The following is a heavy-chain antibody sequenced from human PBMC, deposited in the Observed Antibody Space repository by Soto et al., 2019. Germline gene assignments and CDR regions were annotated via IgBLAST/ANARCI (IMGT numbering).Heavy chain of an antibody. CDR1: GGSISSYY. D-gene: IGHD3-22*01. Sequence: PSDPLSLTCTVSGGSISSYYWSWIRQPPGKGLEWIGYIYYSGSTNYNPSLKSRVTISVDTSKNQFSLKLSSVTAADTAVYYCARESKMILVVPESVDAFDLWCQGTMVTDSS. J-gene: IGHJ3*01. CDR2: IYYSGST. V-gene: IGHV4-59*01. CDR3: ARESKMILVVPESVDAFDL.